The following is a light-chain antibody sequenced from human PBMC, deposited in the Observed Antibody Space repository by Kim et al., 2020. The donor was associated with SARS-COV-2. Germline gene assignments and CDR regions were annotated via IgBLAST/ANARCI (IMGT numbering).Light chain of an antibody. CDR3: SSYTNTNTRV. CDR1: NSDVGGYDY. Sequence: GQSITISCTGTNSDVGGYDYVSWYQQHPGNAPKLLIHDVGSRPSGVSDRFSGSKAGITASLTISGLQAEDEADYYCSSYTNTNTRVFGGGTQLTVL. V-gene: IGLV2-14*03. J-gene: IGLJ3*02. CDR2: DVG.